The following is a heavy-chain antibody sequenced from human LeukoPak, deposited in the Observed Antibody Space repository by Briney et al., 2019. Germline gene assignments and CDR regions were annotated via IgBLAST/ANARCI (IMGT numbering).Heavy chain of an antibody. CDR3: ARVRSDYYDSSGYYSDDEFDY. CDR1: GDSISSYY. Sequence: KPSETLSLTCTVSGDSISSYYWSWIRQPPGKGLEWIGYIYYSGSTNYNPSLKSRVTISVDTSKNQFSLKLSSVTAADTAVYYCARVRSDYYDSSGYYSDDEFDYWGQGTLVTVSS. D-gene: IGHD3-22*01. V-gene: IGHV4-59*01. J-gene: IGHJ4*02. CDR2: IYYSGST.